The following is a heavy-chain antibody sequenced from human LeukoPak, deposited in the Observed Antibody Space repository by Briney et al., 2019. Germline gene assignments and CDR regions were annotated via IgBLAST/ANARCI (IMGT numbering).Heavy chain of an antibody. D-gene: IGHD3-10*01. CDR2: IYTSGST. V-gene: IGHV4-61*02. CDR3: ARAPPNYGSGSYYLVDV. Sequence: PSETLSLTCTVSGGSISSGSYYWSWIRQPAGKGLEWIGRIYTSGSTNYNPSLQSRVTISVDTSKNQFSLKLSSVTAADTAVYYCARAPPNYGSGSYYLVDVWGKGTTVTISS. J-gene: IGHJ6*04. CDR1: GGSISSGSYY.